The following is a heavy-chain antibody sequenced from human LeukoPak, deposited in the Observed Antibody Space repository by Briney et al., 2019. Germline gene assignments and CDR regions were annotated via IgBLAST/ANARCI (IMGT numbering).Heavy chain of an antibody. V-gene: IGHV3-48*01. D-gene: IGHD6-19*01. CDR1: GFVLSNSE. CDR2: ISITSSTL. Sequence: GGSLRLSCTASGFVLSNSEMNWVRQAPGRGLQWISYISITSSTLYYADSVKGRFSISRDNSKNTLYPQMNSLRAEDTAVYYCARYQRLDYMDVWGKGTTVTISS. CDR3: ARYQRLDYMDV. J-gene: IGHJ6*03.